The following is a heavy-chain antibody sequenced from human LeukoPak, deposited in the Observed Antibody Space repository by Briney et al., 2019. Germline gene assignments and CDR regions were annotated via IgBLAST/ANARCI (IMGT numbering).Heavy chain of an antibody. CDR1: GSTFSSYG. V-gene: IGHV3-30*18. CDR3: AKDRVTMVRGVYYYYYYGMDV. Sequence: GESLRLSCAASGSTFSSYGMHWVRQAPGKGLEWVAVISYDGSNKYYADSVKGRFTISRDNSKNTLYLQMNSLRAEDTAVYYCAKDRVTMVRGVYYYYYYGMDVWGQGTTVTVSS. J-gene: IGHJ6*02. CDR2: ISYDGSNK. D-gene: IGHD3-10*01.